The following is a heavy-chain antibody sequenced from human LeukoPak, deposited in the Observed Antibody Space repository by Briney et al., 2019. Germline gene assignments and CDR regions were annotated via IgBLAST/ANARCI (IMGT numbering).Heavy chain of an antibody. V-gene: IGHV3-7*01. CDR3: AREVRWGGYGYRAFDI. CDR1: GFTFSSYW. J-gene: IGHJ3*02. Sequence: GGSLRLSCAASGFTFSSYWMSWVRQAPGKGLEWVAHIKQDGSEKYYVDSVKGRFTISRDNAKNSLYLQMNSLRAEDTAVYYCAREVRWGGYGYRAFDIWGQGTMVTVSS. CDR2: IKQDGSEK. D-gene: IGHD5-12*01.